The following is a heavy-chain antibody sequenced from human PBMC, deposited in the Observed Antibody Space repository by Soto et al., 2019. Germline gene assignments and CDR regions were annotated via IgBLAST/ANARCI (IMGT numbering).Heavy chain of an antibody. J-gene: IGHJ4*01. CDR1: DGSISNFY. Sequence: PSETLWLPCTASDGSISNFYWSWIRQPPGKGLQWIGYISSSGHTTHNPSLKSQVSISVDTFRNQFSLNLTCVTASDSAVYYCARAPMVLTRSYFGSWDHGTPVTVAS. D-gene: IGHD3-22*01. CDR2: ISSSGHT. V-gene: IGHV4-59*01. CDR3: ARAPMVLTRSYFGS.